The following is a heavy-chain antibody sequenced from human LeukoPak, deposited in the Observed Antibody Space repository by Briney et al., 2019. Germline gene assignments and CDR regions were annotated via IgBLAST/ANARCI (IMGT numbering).Heavy chain of an antibody. CDR3: ARADYSNEGYFDY. Sequence: ASETLSLTCAVYGGSFSGYYWSWIRQPPGKGLEWIGEINHSGSTNYNPSLKSRVTISVDTSKNQFSLKLSSATAADTAVYYCARADYSNEGYFDYWGQGTLVTVSS. CDR1: GGSFSGYY. CDR2: INHSGST. D-gene: IGHD4-11*01. V-gene: IGHV4-34*01. J-gene: IGHJ4*02.